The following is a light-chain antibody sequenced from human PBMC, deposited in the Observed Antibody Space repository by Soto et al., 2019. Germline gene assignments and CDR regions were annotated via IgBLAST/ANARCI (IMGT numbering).Light chain of an antibody. CDR2: GNS. Sequence: QSVLTQPPSVSGAPGRRVTISCTGSRSNIGAGYDVHWYHQLPGTAPKLLIYGNSNRPSGVPDRFSGSKSGTSASLAITGLQAEDEADYYCQSYDSSLSGPVFGTGTKLTVL. J-gene: IGLJ1*01. CDR1: RSNIGAGYD. CDR3: QSYDSSLSGPV. V-gene: IGLV1-40*01.